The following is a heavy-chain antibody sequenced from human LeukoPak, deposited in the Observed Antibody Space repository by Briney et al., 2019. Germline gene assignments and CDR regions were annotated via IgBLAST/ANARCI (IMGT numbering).Heavy chain of an antibody. V-gene: IGHV4-34*01. CDR2: INHSGST. Sequence: SETLSLTCAVYGGSFSGYYWSWIRQPPGKGLEWIGEINHSGSTNYNPSLKSRVTISVDTSKNQFSLKLSSVTAADTAVYYCARSQVRDWFDPWGQGTLVTVSS. CDR1: GGSFSGYY. J-gene: IGHJ5*02. CDR3: ARSQVRDWFDP.